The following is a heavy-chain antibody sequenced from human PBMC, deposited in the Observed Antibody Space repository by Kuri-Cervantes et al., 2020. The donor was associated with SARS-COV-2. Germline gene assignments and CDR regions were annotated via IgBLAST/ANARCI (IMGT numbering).Heavy chain of an antibody. Sequence: GESLKISCAASGFTFSSYAMHWVRQAPGKGLEWVAVISYDGSNKYYADSVKSRFTISRDNSKNTMYLQMNSLRAEDTAVYYCANPGRNDAFDIWGQGAMVTVSS. J-gene: IGHJ3*02. V-gene: IGHV3-30-3*01. CDR2: ISYDGSNK. D-gene: IGHD2-8*02. CDR1: GFTFSSYA. CDR3: ANPGRNDAFDI.